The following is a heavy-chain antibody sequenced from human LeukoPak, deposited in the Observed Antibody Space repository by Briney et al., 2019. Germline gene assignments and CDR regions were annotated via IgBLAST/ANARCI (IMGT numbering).Heavy chain of an antibody. Sequence: SQTLSLTCTVSGGSISSSGYYWSWVRQHPGKGLEWIGSIYYSGSTYYNPSLKSRVTISVDTSKNQFSLKLRSVTAADTAVYYCARHVTISGPYDASDIWGRGTMVTVSP. J-gene: IGHJ3*02. CDR1: GGSISSSGYY. V-gene: IGHV4-31*03. CDR2: IYYSGST. D-gene: IGHD5-24*01. CDR3: ARHVTISGPYDASDI.